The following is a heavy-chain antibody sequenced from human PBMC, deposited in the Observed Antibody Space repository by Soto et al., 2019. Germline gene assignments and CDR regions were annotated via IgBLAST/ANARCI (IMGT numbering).Heavy chain of an antibody. CDR3: ARNGRKPGLYYGSQNFPNVIYYAMDV. V-gene: IGHV5-51*01. Sequence: LGESLKISCEGSGYIFTNYCIAWVRQMPGKGLEWMGIISPDDSDITYSPSFRGQVTISVDKSSNTAYLRWNSLKASDTAMYYCARNGRKPGLYYGSQNFPNVIYYAMDVWGQGTAVTVSS. CDR2: ISPDDSDI. J-gene: IGHJ6*02. D-gene: IGHD3-10*01. CDR1: GYIFTNYC.